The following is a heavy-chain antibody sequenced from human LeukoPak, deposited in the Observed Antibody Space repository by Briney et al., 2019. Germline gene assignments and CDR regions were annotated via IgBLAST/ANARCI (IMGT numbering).Heavy chain of an antibody. D-gene: IGHD1-26*01. CDR3: VRESERSGWFDH. CDR2: ISGDGGST. J-gene: IGHJ5*02. V-gene: IGHV3-43*02. Sequence: GGSLRLSCAASEFIFSNYWMHWVRQAPGKGLEWVSLISGDGGSTFYADSVRGRFTISRDNSKNSLSLQMSSLRSEDTALYFCVRESERSGWFDHWGQGTLVTVSS. CDR1: EFIFSNYW.